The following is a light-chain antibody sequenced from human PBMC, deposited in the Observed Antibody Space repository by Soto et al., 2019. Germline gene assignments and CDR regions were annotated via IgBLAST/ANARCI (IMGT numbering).Light chain of an antibody. CDR3: QQRSNWPPLT. J-gene: IGKJ4*01. CDR1: QSVSSY. CDR2: DAS. V-gene: IGKV3-11*01. Sequence: EIVLTQSPATLSLSPGERATLSCRASQSVSSYLAWYQQKPGQAPRLLIYDASNRATGIPARFCGSGSGTDVAITISSVEPEDFAVYYCQQRSNWPPLTFGGGTQVEIK.